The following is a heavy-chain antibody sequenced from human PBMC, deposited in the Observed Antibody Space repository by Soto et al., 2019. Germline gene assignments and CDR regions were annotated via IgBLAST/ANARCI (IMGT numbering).Heavy chain of an antibody. CDR1: GGTFSDHG. CDR3: ARGVYGSGNYYTGPSAFDI. V-gene: IGHV1-69*06. D-gene: IGHD3-10*01. J-gene: IGHJ3*02. CDR2: TIPVFNTA. Sequence: QVQLEQSGAEVKKPGSSVKVSCKASGGTFSDHGVAWLRQSPGQGLEWMGGTIPVFNTAKYAQKLQGRVTVTADKFPNIAYMELSSLRSEDTAFYFCARGVYGSGNYYTGPSAFDIWGEGTMVIVSS.